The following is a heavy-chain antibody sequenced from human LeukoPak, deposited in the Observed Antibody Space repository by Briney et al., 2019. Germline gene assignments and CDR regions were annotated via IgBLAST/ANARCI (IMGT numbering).Heavy chain of an antibody. CDR2: IYHSGTT. CDR1: GGSISSGNW. Sequence: PSGTLSLTCAVSGGSISSGNWWSWVRQPPGKGLEWLGEIYHSGTTHYHPSLKSRVTISVDKSENQFSLKLTSVTAADTAVYYCARPMSYSSSLDYWGQGTLVTVSS. CDR3: ARPMSYSSSLDY. D-gene: IGHD6-13*01. V-gene: IGHV4-4*02. J-gene: IGHJ4*02.